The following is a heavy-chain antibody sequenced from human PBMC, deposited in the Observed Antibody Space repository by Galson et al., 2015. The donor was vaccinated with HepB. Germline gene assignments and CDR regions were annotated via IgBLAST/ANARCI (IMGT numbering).Heavy chain of an antibody. D-gene: IGHD2-2*01. CDR2: FDPEDGET. V-gene: IGHV1-24*01. CDR3: ASTVPAVSRDYYYGMDV. Sequence: SVKVSCKVSGYTLTELSMHWVRQAPGKGLEWMGGFDPEDGETIYAQKFQGRVTMTEDTSTDTAYMELSSLRSEDTAVYYCASTVPAVSRDYYYGMDVWGQGTTVTVSS. J-gene: IGHJ6*02. CDR1: GYTLTELS.